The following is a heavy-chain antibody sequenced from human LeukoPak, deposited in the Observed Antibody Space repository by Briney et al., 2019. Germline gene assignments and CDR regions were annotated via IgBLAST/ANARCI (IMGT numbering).Heavy chain of an antibody. J-gene: IGHJ4*02. V-gene: IGHV4-39*01. CDR3: ARSTYYYDSSGYYLNPFDY. CDR1: GGSISSSSYY. Sequence: PSETLSLTCTVSGGSISSSSYYWGWIRQPPGKELEWIGSIYYSGSTYYNPSLKSRVTISVDTSKNQFSLKLSSVTAADTAVYYCARSTYYYDSSGYYLNPFDYWGQGTLVTVSS. D-gene: IGHD3-22*01. CDR2: IYYSGST.